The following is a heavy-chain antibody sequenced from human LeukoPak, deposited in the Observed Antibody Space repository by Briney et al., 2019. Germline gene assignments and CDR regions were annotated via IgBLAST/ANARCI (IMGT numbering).Heavy chain of an antibody. J-gene: IGHJ3*02. CDR1: GGSISSSSYY. Sequence: SETLSLTCTVSGGSISSSSYYWGWIRQPPWKGLEWIGSIYYSGSTYYNPSLKSRVTISVDTSKNQFSLKLSSVTAADTAVYYCARDNGSSGWYTGDAFDIWGQGTMVTVSS. CDR2: IYYSGST. D-gene: IGHD6-19*01. CDR3: ARDNGSSGWYTGDAFDI. V-gene: IGHV4-39*07.